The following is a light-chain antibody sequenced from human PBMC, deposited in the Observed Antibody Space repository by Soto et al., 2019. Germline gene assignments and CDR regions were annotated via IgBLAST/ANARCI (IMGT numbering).Light chain of an antibody. V-gene: IGLV2-14*01. CDR2: EVS. J-gene: IGLJ2*01. Sequence: QSALTQPASVSGSPGQSITISCTGTSSDVGGYNYVSWYQQHPGKAPKLMIYEVSNRPSEVCNRVLGYKSGNTSSLTISGLQAEDEGNYYCSSYTSGSTLVVFGGGTELTVL. CDR3: SSYTSGSTLVV. CDR1: SSDVGGYNY.